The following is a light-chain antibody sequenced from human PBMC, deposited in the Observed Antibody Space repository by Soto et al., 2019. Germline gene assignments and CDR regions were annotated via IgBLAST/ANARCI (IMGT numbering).Light chain of an antibody. Sequence: QAVVTQPPSASGTPGQRVTISCSGSSSNIGSNTVNWYQQLPGTAPKLLIYSNNQRPSGVPDRFFGSKSGTSASLAISGLQSEDEADYYCAAWDDSLNGHGVFGGGTKVTVL. J-gene: IGLJ3*02. CDR2: SNN. CDR1: SSNIGSNT. V-gene: IGLV1-44*01. CDR3: AAWDDSLNGHGV.